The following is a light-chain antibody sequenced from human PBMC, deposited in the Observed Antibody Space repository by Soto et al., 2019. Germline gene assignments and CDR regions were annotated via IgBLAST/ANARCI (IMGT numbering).Light chain of an antibody. V-gene: IGKV3-15*01. CDR3: QQGHNWPLT. Sequence: EIVMTQSPATLSVSPGERATLSCRASQSISTELAWYQQKPGQPPRLLIYSASTRATGVQARFTGSGSGSEFTLTISGLQSEDFAVYYWQQGHNWPLTCGQGTRLEI. CDR1: QSISTE. CDR2: SAS. J-gene: IGKJ2*01.